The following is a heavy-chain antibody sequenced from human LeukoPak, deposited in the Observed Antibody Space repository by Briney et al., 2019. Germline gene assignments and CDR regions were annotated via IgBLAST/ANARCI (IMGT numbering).Heavy chain of an antibody. CDR3: TTDDSVVVSTGIPFDY. D-gene: IGHD3-22*01. CDR1: GFTFSDAW. J-gene: IGHJ4*02. Sequence: GGSLRLSCAASGFTFSDAWMSWVRQAPGKGLEWVGRIKSKTDGGTTDYAAPVKGRFTISRDDSKNTLYLQMNSLKTEDTAVYYCTTDDSVVVSTGIPFDYWGQGTLVTVSS. V-gene: IGHV3-15*01. CDR2: IKSKTDGGTT.